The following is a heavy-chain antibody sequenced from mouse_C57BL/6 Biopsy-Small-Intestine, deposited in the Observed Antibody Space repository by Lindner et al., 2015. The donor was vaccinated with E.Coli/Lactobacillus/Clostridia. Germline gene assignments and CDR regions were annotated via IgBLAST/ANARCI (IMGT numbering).Heavy chain of an antibody. V-gene: IGHV1-14*01. Sequence: VQLQESGPELVKPGASVKMSCKASGYTYITYVMHWVKQKPGQGLEWIGYINPYNDGTKYNEKFKGKATLTSDKSSSTAYMELSSLTSEDSAVYYCTRTRSEAYYSNYFDYWGQGTTLTVSS. D-gene: IGHD2-5*01. CDR1: GYTYITYV. CDR2: INPYNDGT. J-gene: IGHJ2*01. CDR3: TRTRSEAYYSNYFDY.